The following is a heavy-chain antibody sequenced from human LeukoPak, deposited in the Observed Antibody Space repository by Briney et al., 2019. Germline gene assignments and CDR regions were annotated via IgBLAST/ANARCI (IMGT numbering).Heavy chain of an antibody. CDR3: ARRASRGSSYYFDY. Sequence: SETLSLTCTVSGGSISSYYWSWIRQPPGKGLEWIGYIYYSGSTNYNPSLKSRVTISVDTSKNQFSLKLSSVTAADTAVYYCARRASRGSSYYFDYWGQGTLVTVSS. J-gene: IGHJ4*02. D-gene: IGHD1-26*01. V-gene: IGHV4-59*08. CDR2: IYYSGST. CDR1: GGSISSYY.